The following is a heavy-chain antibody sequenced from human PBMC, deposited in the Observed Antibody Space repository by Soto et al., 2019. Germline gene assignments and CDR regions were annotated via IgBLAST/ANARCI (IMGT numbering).Heavy chain of an antibody. CDR3: ARQGGKISNPGIAAAGSTDY. V-gene: IGHV4-34*01. CDR2: INHSGST. D-gene: IGHD6-13*01. J-gene: IGHJ4*02. CDR1: GGSFSGYY. Sequence: PSETLSLTCAVYGGSFSGYYWSWIRQPPGKGLEWIGEINHSGSTNYNPSLKSRVTISVDTSKNQFSLKLRSVTAADTAVYYCARQGGKISNPGIAAAGSTDYWGQGTLVTVSS.